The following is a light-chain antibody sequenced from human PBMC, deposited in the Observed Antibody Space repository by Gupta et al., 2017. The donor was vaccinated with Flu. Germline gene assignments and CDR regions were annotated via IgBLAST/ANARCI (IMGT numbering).Light chain of an antibody. CDR2: DDS. Sequence: SYLLTQPPSASVAPGQTARITCGRNKIGSESVHWYQQKPGQAPVLVVYDDSARPSGIPERFSGSKSGKKANRTISRVAAGDEADYYCQVGDRSSDHHVFGGGTKLTVL. CDR3: QVGDRSSDHHV. V-gene: IGLV3-21*02. J-gene: IGLJ2*01. CDR1: KIGSES.